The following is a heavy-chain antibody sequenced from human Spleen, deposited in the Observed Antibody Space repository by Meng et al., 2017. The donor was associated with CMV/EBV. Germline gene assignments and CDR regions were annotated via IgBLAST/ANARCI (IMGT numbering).Heavy chain of an antibody. J-gene: IGHJ4*02. Sequence: ASVKVSCKASGYTLSSYNVHWVRQAPGQGLEWMGWMNPNSGNTGYAQKFQGRVTMTRNTSISTAYMELSSLRSEDTAVYYCARGSFLRTGVVSYWGQGTLVTVSS. CDR3: ARGSFLRTGVVSY. CDR1: GYTLSSYN. V-gene: IGHV1-8*02. CDR2: MNPNSGNT. D-gene: IGHD3-3*01.